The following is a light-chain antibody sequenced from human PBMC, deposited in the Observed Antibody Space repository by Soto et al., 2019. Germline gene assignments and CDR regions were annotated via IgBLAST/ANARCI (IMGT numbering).Light chain of an antibody. CDR2: LGS. CDR1: QSLLHSNGYNY. J-gene: IGKJ1*01. CDR3: IQALQTSWT. Sequence: DIVMTQSPLSLPVTPGEPASISCRSSQSLLHSNGYNYLDWYLQKPGQSPQLLIYLGSNRASGVTARFSGSGSGTDFTLKISRVEAEDVGVYYCIQALQTSWTFGQGTKVEIK. V-gene: IGKV2-28*01.